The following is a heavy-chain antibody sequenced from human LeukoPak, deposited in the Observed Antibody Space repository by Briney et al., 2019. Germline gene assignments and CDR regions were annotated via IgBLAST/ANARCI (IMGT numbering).Heavy chain of an antibody. V-gene: IGHV4-39*01. CDR2: IYYSGST. Sequence: SETLSLTCTVSGGSISSSSYYWGWIRQPPGKGLEWIGSIYYSGSTYHNPSLKSRVTISVDTSKNQFSLKLSSVTAADTAVYYCARHVRTWAGAPTGINYWGQGTLVTVSS. CDR3: ARHVRTWAGAPTGINY. CDR1: GGSISSSSYY. D-gene: IGHD6-13*01. J-gene: IGHJ4*02.